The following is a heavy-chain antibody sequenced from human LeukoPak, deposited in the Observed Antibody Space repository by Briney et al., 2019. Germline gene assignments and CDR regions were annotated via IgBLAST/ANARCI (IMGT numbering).Heavy chain of an antibody. CDR1: GFIFKNYA. J-gene: IGHJ5*02. Sequence: GGSLRLSCAASGFIFKNYAMSWVRQAPGKGLEWVSAFSGTGDTTFYADSVKGRFTFSRDNTKNTVDLQMDSLRVDDTAVYYCARGFGDSFDPWGQGTLVTVSS. V-gene: IGHV3-23*01. D-gene: IGHD3-10*01. CDR3: ARGFGDSFDP. CDR2: FSGTGDTT.